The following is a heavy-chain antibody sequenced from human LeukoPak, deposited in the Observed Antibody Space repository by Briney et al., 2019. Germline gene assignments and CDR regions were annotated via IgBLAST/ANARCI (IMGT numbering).Heavy chain of an antibody. CDR2: INHSGST. V-gene: IGHV4-34*01. CDR3: ARGRGAGIPYYYYMDV. D-gene: IGHD6-13*01. CDR1: GGSISSYY. Sequence: SETLSLTCTVSGGSISSYYWSWIRQPPGKGLEWIGEINHSGSTNYNPSLKSRVTISVDTSKNQFSLKLSSVTAADTAVYYCARGRGAGIPYYYYMDVWGKGTTVTVSS. J-gene: IGHJ6*03.